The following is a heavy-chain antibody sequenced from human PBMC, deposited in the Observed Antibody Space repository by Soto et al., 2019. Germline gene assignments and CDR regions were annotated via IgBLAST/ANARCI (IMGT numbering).Heavy chain of an antibody. Sequence: GESLKISCKGSGYNFGSYWIGWVRQPPGKGLESMAIIYPDESDTRYSPSFRGQVTISADKSISTAYLQWSSLKASDSGMYYCATSIAVARNHYYFDYWGQGTLVTVSS. CDR1: GYNFGSYW. CDR3: ATSIAVARNHYYFDY. V-gene: IGHV5-51*01. CDR2: IYPDESDT. D-gene: IGHD6-19*01. J-gene: IGHJ4*02.